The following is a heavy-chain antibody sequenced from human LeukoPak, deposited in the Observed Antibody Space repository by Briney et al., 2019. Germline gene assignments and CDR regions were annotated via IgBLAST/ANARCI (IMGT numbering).Heavy chain of an antibody. CDR2: IKQDGSEK. CDR3: ARGVDYHYYYYMDF. J-gene: IGHJ6*03. V-gene: IGHV3-7*01. Sequence: GRSLRLSCAASGLTFTNYWLTWVRQAPGKWLEWVANIKQDGSEKHYVDSVKGRLTISRDNAKRSLYLQMNSLRAEDTAVFYCARGVDYHYYYYMDFWGKGTTVTVSS. CDR1: GLTFTNYW.